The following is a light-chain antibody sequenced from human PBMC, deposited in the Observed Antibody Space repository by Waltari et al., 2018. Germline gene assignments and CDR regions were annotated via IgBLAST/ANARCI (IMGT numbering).Light chain of an antibody. J-gene: IGLJ1*01. CDR2: EVS. CDR1: CIRGS. CDR3: SSDAVSNNFYD. V-gene: IGLV2-8*01. Sequence: QSALTQPPSASGSPGQSVTISCTGTCIRGSVSWYQQLLGKAPKLLIYEVSKRPSGVPDRFSGSKSGNTASLTVSGLQAEDEGDYYCSSDAVSNNFYDFGSGTKVTVL.